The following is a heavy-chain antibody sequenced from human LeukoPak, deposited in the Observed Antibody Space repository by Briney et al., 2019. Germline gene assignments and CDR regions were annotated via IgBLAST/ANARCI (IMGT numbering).Heavy chain of an antibody. Sequence: ASVTVSCKASGYTFTTYGISWVRQAPGQGLEWMGWISAYKGNTNYARKLQGRVTMTTETSTSTAYMELRSLRSDDTAVYYCARQHSSGYYSPHYYYGMDVWGQGTTVTVSS. CDR3: ARQHSSGYYSPHYYYGMDV. D-gene: IGHD3-22*01. J-gene: IGHJ6*02. V-gene: IGHV1-18*01. CDR1: GYTFTTYG. CDR2: ISAYKGNT.